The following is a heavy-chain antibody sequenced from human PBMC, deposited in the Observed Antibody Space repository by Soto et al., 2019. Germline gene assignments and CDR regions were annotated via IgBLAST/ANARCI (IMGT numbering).Heavy chain of an antibody. D-gene: IGHD3-3*01. CDR2: ITAFNVNT. CDR1: GYTFTDYG. J-gene: IGHJ4*02. CDR3: ARISHIDFWSGYQYFFDY. Sequence: QVHLVQSGAEVEKPGASVKVSCKASGYTFTDYGISWVRQAPGQGLQWRGWITAFNVNTKYAQQVQGRVTMTTDTSTSTASMELRSMESDDTAVYYCARISHIDFWSGYQYFFDYGGQGTLVTVSS. V-gene: IGHV1-18*01.